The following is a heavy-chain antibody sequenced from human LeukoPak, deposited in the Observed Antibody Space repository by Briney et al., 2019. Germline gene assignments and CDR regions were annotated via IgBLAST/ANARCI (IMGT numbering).Heavy chain of an antibody. CDR1: GFTFADYA. V-gene: IGHV3-49*04. Sequence: PGGSLSLSCTASGFTFADYAMSWVRQAPEKVLEWVGFIRSKAYAGTTPYAASLNGRSTISRDDSKCIASLQMNTLNTEDTAVYYCARAPPPDYGDYPYYYYYMDVWGKGTTVTVSS. CDR3: ARAPPPDYGDYPYYYYYMDV. J-gene: IGHJ6*03. D-gene: IGHD4-17*01. CDR2: IRSKAYAGTT.